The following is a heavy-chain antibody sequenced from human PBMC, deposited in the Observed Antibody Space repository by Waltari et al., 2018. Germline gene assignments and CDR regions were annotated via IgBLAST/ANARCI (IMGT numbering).Heavy chain of an antibody. CDR2: TNPIVGST. CDR3: ARLYFSGGSCYDY. V-gene: IGHV1-46*01. CDR1: GYTFTSYY. D-gene: IGHD2-15*01. J-gene: IGHJ4*02. Sequence: QVQLVQSGAEVKKPGASVKVSCKASGYTFTSYYMHWVRQAPGQGLEWVERTNPIVGSTSNAPKFQGRVTMTRDTSTSTFYMELSSLGSEDTAVYYCARLYFSGGSCYDYWGQGTLVTVSS.